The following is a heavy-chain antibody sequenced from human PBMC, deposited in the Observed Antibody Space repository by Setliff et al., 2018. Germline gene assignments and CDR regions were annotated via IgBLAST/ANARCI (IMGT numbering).Heavy chain of an antibody. Sequence: ASVKVSCKASGYILNDFYIHWVRQAPGQGPEWMGWINPYNRQIKDVQKFQGRVTMTTDTSTNTAYMELTSLTSDDTGVYYCMDSAKDVFHIWGQGTMVTVSS. CDR2: INPYNRQI. V-gene: IGHV1-18*04. D-gene: IGHD2-15*01. J-gene: IGHJ3*02. CDR1: GYILNDFY. CDR3: MDSAKDVFHI.